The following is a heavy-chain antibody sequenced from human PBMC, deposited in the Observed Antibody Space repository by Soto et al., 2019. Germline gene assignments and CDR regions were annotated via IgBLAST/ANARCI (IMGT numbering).Heavy chain of an antibody. J-gene: IGHJ6*02. Sequence: QVQLVQSGAEVKKPGASVKVSSKASGYTFSGSYIHWVRQAPGQGLEWMGWINPNNGGTNYAQKFQGWVTMTRDTSISTAYMELRRLKSDDTATYYCARAGSGMDVWGQGTTVTVSS. CDR1: GYTFSGSY. CDR3: ARAGSGMDV. CDR2: INPNNGGT. D-gene: IGHD3-10*01. V-gene: IGHV1-2*04.